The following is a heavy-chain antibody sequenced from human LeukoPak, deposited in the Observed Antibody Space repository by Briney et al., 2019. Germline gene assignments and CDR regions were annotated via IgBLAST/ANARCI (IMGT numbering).Heavy chain of an antibody. V-gene: IGHV3-21*01. CDR2: ISSSSSYI. CDR1: GFTFSSYS. D-gene: IGHD2-15*01. CDR3: ARVVVAATGGFDP. J-gene: IGHJ5*02. Sequence: GGSLRLSCAASGFTFSSYSMNWVRQAPGKGLEWASSISSSSSYIYYADSAKGRFTISRDNAKNSLYLQMNSLRAEDTAVYYCARVVVAATGGFDPWGQGTLVTVSS.